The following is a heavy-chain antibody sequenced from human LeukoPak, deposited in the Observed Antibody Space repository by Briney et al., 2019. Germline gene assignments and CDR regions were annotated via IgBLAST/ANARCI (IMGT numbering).Heavy chain of an antibody. V-gene: IGHV4-4*02. Sequence: SSETLSLTCTVYGGSIKNDYWWTWVRQSPEKGLEWIGEIYYTGSVNYNLSLGSRVTISRDTSKSQFSLMLRSVTAADTAVYYCARHYDLWSAYSYWGQGLLVTVSS. CDR2: IYYTGSV. CDR1: GGSIKNDYW. CDR3: ARHYDLWSAYSY. D-gene: IGHD3-3*01. J-gene: IGHJ4*02.